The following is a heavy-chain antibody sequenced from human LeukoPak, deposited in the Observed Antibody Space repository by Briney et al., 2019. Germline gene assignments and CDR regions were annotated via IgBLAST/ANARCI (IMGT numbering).Heavy chain of an antibody. J-gene: IGHJ4*02. CDR3: ARYGSSPATYFDC. V-gene: IGHV4-59*01. Sequence: SETLSLTCSVSGGSISGYYWSWIRQPPGKGLEWIGWVYYDGGTSYNPSLKNRVSISVDTSKNQFSLKLSSVTAADTAMYYCARYGSSPATYFDCWGQGSLVTVSS. CDR1: GGSISGYY. D-gene: IGHD5-18*01. CDR2: VYYDGGT.